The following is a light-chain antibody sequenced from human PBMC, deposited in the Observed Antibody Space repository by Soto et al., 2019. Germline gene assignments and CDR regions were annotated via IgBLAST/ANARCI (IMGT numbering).Light chain of an antibody. CDR2: GAS. V-gene: IGKV3-15*01. CDR1: QSISSN. J-gene: IGKJ1*01. Sequence: EIVMTQSPATMSVSPGERATLSCRDSQSISSNLAWFPHKPGQTPMLLIYGASSRSTGIPGRFSVSGSGTEFTLSISSLQAEDFAVSYWQHSCTGPRTFGQGTKGEVE. CDR3: QHSCTGPRT.